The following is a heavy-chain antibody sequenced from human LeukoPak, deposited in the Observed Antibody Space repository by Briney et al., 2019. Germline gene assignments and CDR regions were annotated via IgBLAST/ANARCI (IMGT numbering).Heavy chain of an antibody. CDR1: GFTFSSYW. CDR2: IKQDGSEK. D-gene: IGHD5-18*01. CDR3: ARAGGYGLIDY. Sequence: GGSLRLSCAASGFTFSSYWMSWVRQAPGKGLEWVANIKQDGSEKYYVDSVKGRFTISRDNAKNSLYLQVNSLRAEDTAVYYCARAGGYGLIDYWGQGTMVTVSS. V-gene: IGHV3-7*01. J-gene: IGHJ4*02.